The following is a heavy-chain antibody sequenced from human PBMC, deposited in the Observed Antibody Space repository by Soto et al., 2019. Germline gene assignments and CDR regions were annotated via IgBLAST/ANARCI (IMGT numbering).Heavy chain of an antibody. J-gene: IGHJ6*02. D-gene: IGHD3-3*01. CDR2: IYSSGST. V-gene: IGHV4-59*01. CDR3: ASPRPGRGDFDV. Sequence: PEQLRHTYTVSVGTISNYYWSWFRQPPGKRLEWIAHIYSSGSTHYSPSLQSRVTISLGPSENQLSLSLTSVTAADTAVYYCASPRPGRGDFDVCG. CDR1: VGTISNYY.